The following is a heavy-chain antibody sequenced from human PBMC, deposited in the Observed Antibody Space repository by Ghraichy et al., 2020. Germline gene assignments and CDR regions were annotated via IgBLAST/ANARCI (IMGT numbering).Heavy chain of an antibody. CDR3: ARSEDYYMDV. Sequence: SQTLALTCPVSGGSMTSSYCSWIRQPPGTGLECIAYMYFSGRTEYSPSLKSRVTMSIDTSKKQFSLKLSSVTAADTAVYYWARSEDYYMDVWGKGITVTVSS. J-gene: IGHJ6*03. V-gene: IGHV4-59*01. CDR2: MYFSGRT. CDR1: GGSMTSSY.